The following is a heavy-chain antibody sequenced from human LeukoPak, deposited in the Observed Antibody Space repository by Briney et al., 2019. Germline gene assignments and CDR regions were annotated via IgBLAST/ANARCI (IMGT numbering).Heavy chain of an antibody. V-gene: IGHV3-7*04. CDR3: ARGLIYFEV. CDR2: IKDDGSEK. D-gene: IGHD3-9*01. CDR1: GFAFSTYW. J-gene: IGHJ4*02. Sequence: GGSLRLSCAASGFAFSTYWMTWVRQAPGKGLEWVANIKDDGSEKSYEDSVKGRFTISRDNANNAVYLQMDTLRVEDTAVYYCARGLIYFEVWGQGTLVSVSS.